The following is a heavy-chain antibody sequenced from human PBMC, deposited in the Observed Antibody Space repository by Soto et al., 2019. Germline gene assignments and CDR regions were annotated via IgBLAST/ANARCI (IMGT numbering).Heavy chain of an antibody. J-gene: IGHJ4*02. Sequence: QVQLVESGGGVVQPGRSLRLSCAASGFTFSRYGMHWVRQAPGKGLEWVAAILYDGRNKYYGDSVKGRFTISRDNSKITLSLQMNSLIAEDMAIYYCAKASHAGLFGVFTYLDYWGQGTLVTVSS. CDR2: ILYDGRNK. D-gene: IGHD3-3*01. CDR3: AKASHAGLFGVFTYLDY. CDR1: GFTFSRYG. V-gene: IGHV3-30*18.